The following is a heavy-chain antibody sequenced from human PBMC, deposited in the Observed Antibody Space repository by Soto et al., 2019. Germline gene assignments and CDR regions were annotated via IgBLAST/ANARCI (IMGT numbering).Heavy chain of an antibody. CDR1: GSGFSFSNVW. D-gene: IGHD5-18*01. CDR2: IKSKSDGETT. J-gene: IGHJ5*02. CDR3: NRGYRYQYAVGNP. V-gene: IGHV3-15*01. Sequence: GGSLRLSCAASGSGFSFSNVWMNWVRQAPGKGLEWVGRIKSKSDGETTDYAAPVKGRFSISRDDSKHTVYLQMNSLKTEDTALYYCNRGYRYQYAVGNPWGPGTLVTVSS.